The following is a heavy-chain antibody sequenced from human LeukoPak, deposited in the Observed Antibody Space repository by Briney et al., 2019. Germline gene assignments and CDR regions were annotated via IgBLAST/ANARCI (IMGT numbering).Heavy chain of an antibody. V-gene: IGHV3-23*01. CDR1: GFTFSSYA. CDR2: ISGSGGST. Sequence: PGASLRLSCAASGFTFSSYAVSWVRQAPGKGLEWVSAISGSGGSTYYADSVKGRFTISRDNSKNTLYLQMNSLRAEDTAVYYCAKDQQVLRYFDWSMGDYFDYWGQGTLVTVSS. D-gene: IGHD3-9*01. CDR3: AKDQQVLRYFDWSMGDYFDY. J-gene: IGHJ4*02.